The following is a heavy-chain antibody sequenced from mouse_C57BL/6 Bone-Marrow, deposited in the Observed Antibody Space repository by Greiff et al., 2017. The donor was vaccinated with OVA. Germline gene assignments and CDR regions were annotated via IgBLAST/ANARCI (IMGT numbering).Heavy chain of an antibody. D-gene: IGHD4-1*01. CDR3: TRGGKTGTFAY. CDR2: ISSGGDYI. V-gene: IGHV5-9-1*02. Sequence: EVKLMESGEGLVKPGGSLKLSCAASGFTFSSYAMSWVRQTPEKRLEWVAYISSGGDYIYYADTVKGRFTISRDNARNTLYLQMSSLKSEDTAMYYCTRGGKTGTFAYWGQGTLVTVSA. J-gene: IGHJ3*01. CDR1: GFTFSSYA.